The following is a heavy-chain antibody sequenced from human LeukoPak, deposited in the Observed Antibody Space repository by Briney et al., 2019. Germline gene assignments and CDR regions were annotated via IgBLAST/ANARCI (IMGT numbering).Heavy chain of an antibody. CDR1: GGSISSSSYY. D-gene: IGHD3-10*01. V-gene: IGHV4-39*07. CDR3: ARAPSLWFGED. Sequence: SETLSLTCTVSGGSISSSSYYWSWIRQPPGKGLEWTGSIYHSGSTYYNPSLKSRVTISVDTSKNQFSLKLSSVTAADTAVYYCARAPSLWFGEDWGQGTLVTVSS. CDR2: IYHSGST. J-gene: IGHJ4*02.